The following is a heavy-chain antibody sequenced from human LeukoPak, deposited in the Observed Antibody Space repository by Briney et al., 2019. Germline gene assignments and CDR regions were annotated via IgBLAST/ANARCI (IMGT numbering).Heavy chain of an antibody. V-gene: IGHV4-61*02. D-gene: IGHD5-24*01. CDR2: IYTSGST. CDR1: GGSVSSGDYY. Sequence: SQTLSLTCTVSGGSVSSGDYYWTWIRQPAGKGLEWIGRIYTSGSTSYSPSLKSRVTISLDTSKNQFSLKLSSVTAADTAVYYCAREEIRSWFDPWGQGTLVTVSS. J-gene: IGHJ5*02. CDR3: AREEIRSWFDP.